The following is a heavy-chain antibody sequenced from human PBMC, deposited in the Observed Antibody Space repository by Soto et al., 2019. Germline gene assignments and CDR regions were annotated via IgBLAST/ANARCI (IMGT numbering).Heavy chain of an antibody. CDR2: MNPNSGNT. D-gene: IGHD3-3*01. CDR1: GYTFTSYD. CDR3: ARKGVRYYDFWSGYPKSAYYYYYYYMDV. Sequence: GASVKVSCKASGYTFTSYDINWVRQATGQGLEWMGWMNPNSGNTGYAQKFQGRVTMTRNTSISTAYMELSSLRSEDTAVYYCARKGVRYYDFWSGYPKSAYYYYYYYMDVWGKGTTVTVSS. J-gene: IGHJ6*03. V-gene: IGHV1-8*01.